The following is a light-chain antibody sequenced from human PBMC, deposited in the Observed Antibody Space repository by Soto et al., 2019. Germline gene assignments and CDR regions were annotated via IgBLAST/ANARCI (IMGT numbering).Light chain of an antibody. CDR1: SGSVSTTYY. CDR3: MLYMGGGLVV. CDR2: STN. J-gene: IGLJ7*01. Sequence: QTVVTQEPSFSVSRGGTVTLTCGLTSGSVSTTYYPSWYQQTPGQAPRTLIYSTNIRSSGVPDRFSGSILGNKAALTITGAQADDESDYHCMLYMGGGLVVFGGGTQLTVL. V-gene: IGLV8-61*01.